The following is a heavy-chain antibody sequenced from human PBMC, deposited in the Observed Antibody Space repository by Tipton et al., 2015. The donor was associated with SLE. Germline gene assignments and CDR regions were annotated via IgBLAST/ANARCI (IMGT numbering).Heavy chain of an antibody. CDR3: GRGWFGELLPDWYFDL. CDR2: IYHSGST. CDR1: GYSISSGYY. J-gene: IGHJ2*01. Sequence: TLSLTCAVSGYSISSGYYWGWIRQPPGKGLEWIGSIYHSGSTYYNPSLKSRVTISVDTSKNQFSLKMSSVTAADTAMYYCGRGWFGELLPDWYFDLWGRGMLVTVSS. V-gene: IGHV4-38-2*01. D-gene: IGHD3-10*01.